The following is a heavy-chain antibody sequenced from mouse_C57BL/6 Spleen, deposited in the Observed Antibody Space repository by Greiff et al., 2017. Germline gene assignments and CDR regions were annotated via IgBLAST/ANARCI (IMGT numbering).Heavy chain of an antibody. CDR3: TGGLNDYDVWAY. V-gene: IGHV1-5*01. J-gene: IGHJ3*01. D-gene: IGHD2-4*01. CDR1: GYTFTSYW. Sequence: EVQLQQSGTVLARPGASVKMSCKTSGYTFTSYWMHWVKQRPGQGLEWIGAIYPGNSDTSYNQKFKGKAKLTAVTSASTAYMELSSLTNEDSAVYYCTGGLNDYDVWAYWGQGTLVTVSA. CDR2: IYPGNSDT.